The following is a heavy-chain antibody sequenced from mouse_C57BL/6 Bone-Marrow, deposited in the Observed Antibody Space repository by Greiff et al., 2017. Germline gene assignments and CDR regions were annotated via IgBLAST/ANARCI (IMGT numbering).Heavy chain of an antibody. D-gene: IGHD3-1*01. J-gene: IGHJ4*01. Sequence: QVQLQQPGAELVMPGASVKLSCKASGYTFTSYWMHWVKQRPGQGLKWIGEIDPSDSYTNYNQKFKGKSTLTVDKSSSTAYMQLSSLTSEDSAVYYCARGGHSSGYVDYYAMDYWGQGTSVTVSS. V-gene: IGHV1-69*01. CDR3: ARGGHSSGYVDYYAMDY. CDR2: IDPSDSYT. CDR1: GYTFTSYW.